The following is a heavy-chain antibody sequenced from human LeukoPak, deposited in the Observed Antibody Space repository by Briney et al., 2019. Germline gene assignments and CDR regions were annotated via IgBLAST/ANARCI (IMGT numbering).Heavy chain of an antibody. D-gene: IGHD5-18*01. Sequence: PSETLSLTCTVSGGSISSYYSSWIRQPPGKGLEWIGYIYYSGNTNYNPSLKSRVTISIDTSKNQFSLKLSSVTAADTAVYYCARHVDTAMVGGFDFWGQGTLVTVSS. CDR3: ARHVDTAMVGGFDF. V-gene: IGHV4-59*08. CDR1: GGSISSYY. CDR2: IYYSGNT. J-gene: IGHJ4*02.